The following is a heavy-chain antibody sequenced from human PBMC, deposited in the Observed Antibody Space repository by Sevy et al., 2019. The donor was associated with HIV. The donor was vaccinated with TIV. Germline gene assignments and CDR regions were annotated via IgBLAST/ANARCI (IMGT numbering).Heavy chain of an antibody. CDR2: INQGGSEK. V-gene: IGHV3-7*01. CDR1: GFTFSAYW. D-gene: IGHD6-13*01. CDR3: ARALAAAASS. Sequence: GGSLRLSCAAYGFTFSAYWMHWVRQAPGKGLEWVANINQGGSEKYYVDSVKGRFTISRDNAKNSLFLQMNSLRAEDTAVYYCARALAAAASSWGQGALVTVSS. J-gene: IGHJ5*02.